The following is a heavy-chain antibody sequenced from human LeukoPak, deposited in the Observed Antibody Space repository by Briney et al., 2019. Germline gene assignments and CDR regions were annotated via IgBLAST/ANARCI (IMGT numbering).Heavy chain of an antibody. CDR2: ISAQHGQT. V-gene: IGHV1-18*01. CDR3: ARDGSYSGSAPDY. D-gene: IGHD1-26*01. CDR1: GYSENFYG. J-gene: IGHJ4*02. Sequence: ASVKVSCKTSGYSENFYGITWVRQAAGQGLEWMGWISAQHGQTEYAPNSQDRVTMATDTYTNSAYMELRSLRSEDTAVYYCARDGSYSGSAPDYWGQGTLVTVSS.